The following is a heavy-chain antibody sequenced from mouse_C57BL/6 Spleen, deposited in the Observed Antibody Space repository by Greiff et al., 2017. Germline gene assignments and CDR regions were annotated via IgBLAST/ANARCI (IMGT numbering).Heavy chain of an antibody. CDR2: INPGSGGT. CDR3: AGIYYDYDGAY. Sequence: VQLQESGAELVRPGPSVKVSCKASGYAFTNYLIEWVKQRPGQGLEWIGVINPGSGGTNYNEKFKGKATLTADKSSSTAYMQLSSLTSEDSAVYFCAGIYYDYDGAYWGQGTLVTVSA. V-gene: IGHV1-54*01. CDR1: GYAFTNYL. D-gene: IGHD2-4*01. J-gene: IGHJ3*01.